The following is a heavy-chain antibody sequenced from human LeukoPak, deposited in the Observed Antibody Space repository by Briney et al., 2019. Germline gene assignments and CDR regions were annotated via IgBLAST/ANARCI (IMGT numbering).Heavy chain of an antibody. J-gene: IGHJ4*02. CDR3: ASLGAAGTFFSW. CDR2: ISSSSSYI. CDR1: GFTFSSYS. Sequence: GGSLRLSCAASGFTFSSYSMNWVHQAPGKGLEWVSSISSSSSYIYYADSVKGRFTISRDNAKNSLYLQMNSLRAEDTAVYYCASLGAAGTFFSWWGQGTLVTVSS. V-gene: IGHV3-21*01. D-gene: IGHD6-13*01.